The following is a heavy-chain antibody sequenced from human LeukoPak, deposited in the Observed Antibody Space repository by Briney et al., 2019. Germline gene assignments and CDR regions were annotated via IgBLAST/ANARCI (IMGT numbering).Heavy chain of an antibody. V-gene: IGHV3-21*01. D-gene: IGHD6-19*01. J-gene: IGHJ4*02. CDR1: GFTFSSYS. CDR2: ISSSSSYI. Sequence: PGGSLRLSCAASGFTFSSYSMNWVRQAPGKGLEWVSSISSSSSYIYYADSVKGRFTISRDNSKNTLYLQMGSLRAEDMAVYYCARVAVPGTYDYWGQGTLVTVSS. CDR3: ARVAVPGTYDY.